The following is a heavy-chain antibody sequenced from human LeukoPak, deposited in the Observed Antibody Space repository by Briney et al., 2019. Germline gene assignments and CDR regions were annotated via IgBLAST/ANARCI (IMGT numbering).Heavy chain of an antibody. J-gene: IGHJ4*02. CDR2: ISCSGGSN. CDR1: GCSLSSYS. V-gene: IGHV3-23*01. Sequence: GGSLSLSCAASGCSLSSYSRSWVRQAPGKGLEWVAAISCSGGSNYYAHSVKGRFSISRDNSKNTLYLQINSLRPEDTAVYYCAKDSRTYSNYVYFDYWGEGTLVTVSS. D-gene: IGHD4-11*01. CDR3: AKDSRTYSNYVYFDY.